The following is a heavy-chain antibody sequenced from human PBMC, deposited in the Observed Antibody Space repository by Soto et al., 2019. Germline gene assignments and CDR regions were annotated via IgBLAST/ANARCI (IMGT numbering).Heavy chain of an antibody. Sequence: EVQLVESGGGLVKPGGSLRLSCAASGFTFSSYSMNWVRQAPGKGLEWVSSISSSSSYIYYADSVKGRSTISRDNAKNSLYLQMNSLRAEDTAVYYCARKYSGYDLAYFDYWGQGTLVTVSS. V-gene: IGHV3-21*01. CDR3: ARKYSGYDLAYFDY. CDR1: GFTFSSYS. CDR2: ISSSSSYI. J-gene: IGHJ4*02. D-gene: IGHD5-12*01.